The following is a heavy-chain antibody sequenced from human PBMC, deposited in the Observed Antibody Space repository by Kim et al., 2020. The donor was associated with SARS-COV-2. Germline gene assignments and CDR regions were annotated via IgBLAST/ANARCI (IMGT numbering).Heavy chain of an antibody. CDR2: IYYSGST. D-gene: IGHD7-27*01. CDR3: ARESLQPGNGGFDY. V-gene: IGHV4-31*03. J-gene: IGHJ4*02. Sequence: SETLSLTCTVSGGSISSGGYYWSWIRQHPGKGLEWIGYIYYSGSTYYNPSLKSRVTISVDTSKNQFSLKLSSVTAADTAVYYCARESLQPGNGGFDYWGQGTLVTVSS. CDR1: GGSISSGGYY.